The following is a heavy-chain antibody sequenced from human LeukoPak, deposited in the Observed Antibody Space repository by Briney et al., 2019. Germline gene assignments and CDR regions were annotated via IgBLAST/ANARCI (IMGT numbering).Heavy chain of an antibody. CDR1: GFSFSSYA. CDR3: AKADDDSPGYTNYFDY. V-gene: IGHV3-23*01. CDR2: ISGSGAGT. D-gene: IGHD3-22*01. Sequence: PGGSLRLSCAASGFSFSSYAMIWVRQAPGKGLEWVSSISGSGAGTYYADSVKGRCTISRDNSKNTLYLQMNSLRAEDTAVYYCAKADDDSPGYTNYFDYWGQGTLVTVSS. J-gene: IGHJ4*02.